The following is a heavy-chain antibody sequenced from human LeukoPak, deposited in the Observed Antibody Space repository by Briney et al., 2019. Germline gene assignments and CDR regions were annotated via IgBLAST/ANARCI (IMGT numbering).Heavy chain of an antibody. CDR3: ARDKGQHSSSGSRFDY. Sequence: GGSLRLSCEASVFTFVGYWMSWVRQAPGKGLEWVANIRQGGGDEHYVDSVKGRFTISRDNAKNSVFLQMNSLRAEDTAVYFCARDKGQHSSSGSRFDYWGQGTLVTVSS. J-gene: IGHJ4*02. V-gene: IGHV3-7*01. CDR1: VFTFVGYW. CDR2: IRQGGGDE. D-gene: IGHD3-22*01.